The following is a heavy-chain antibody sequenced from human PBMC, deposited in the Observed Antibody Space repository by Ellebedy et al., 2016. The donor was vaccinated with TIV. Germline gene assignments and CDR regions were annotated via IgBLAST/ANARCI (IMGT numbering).Heavy chain of an antibody. CDR3: ARVGLGYYDTANFDY. D-gene: IGHD3-22*01. V-gene: IGHV4-34*01. CDR1: GGSFSGYY. CDR2: INHSGST. Sequence: MPSETLSLTCAVYGGSFSGYYWSWIRQPPGKGLEWNGEINHSGSTNYNPSLKSRVTISVATSKNQFSLKLNSVTAADTAVYYCARVGLGYYDTANFDYWGQGTLVTVSS. J-gene: IGHJ4*02.